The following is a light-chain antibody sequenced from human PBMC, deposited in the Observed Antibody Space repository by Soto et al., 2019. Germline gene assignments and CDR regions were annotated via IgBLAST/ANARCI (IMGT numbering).Light chain of an antibody. V-gene: IGKV1-12*01. Sequence: DIQMTQSPSSVSESVGDRVTIICGASQDISTWLAWYQQKPGKAPKLLIYDASSLESGVPARFSGSGFGTDFTLTISSLQPEDFATYYCQQANSFPFTFGPGTKVDIK. J-gene: IGKJ3*01. CDR2: DAS. CDR3: QQANSFPFT. CDR1: QDISTW.